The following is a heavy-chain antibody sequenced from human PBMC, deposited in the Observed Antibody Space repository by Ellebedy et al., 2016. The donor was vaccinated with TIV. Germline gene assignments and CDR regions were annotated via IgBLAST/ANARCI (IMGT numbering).Heavy chain of an antibody. V-gene: IGHV4-39*07. CDR1: GGSISSYY. CDR2: VYYRGNT. J-gene: IGHJ4*02. D-gene: IGHD5-12*01. Sequence: SETLSLXCTVSGGSISSYYWAWIRQPPGQGLEWLGSVYYRGNTQYNPSLNNRLSLSVDTSKNLFSLTLTSLTAADTALYYCSRGRRRGYETTNFDDWGQGTLVTVAS. CDR3: SRGRRRGYETTNFDD.